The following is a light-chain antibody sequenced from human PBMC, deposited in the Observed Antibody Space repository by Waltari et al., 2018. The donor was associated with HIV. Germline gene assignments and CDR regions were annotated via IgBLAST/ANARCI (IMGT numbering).Light chain of an antibody. CDR2: AHY. CDR1: SSNIWAPYD. CDR3: QSYDASLGGWV. V-gene: IGLV1-40*01. Sequence: QSVLTQPPSVSGAPGQRVPISRTGSSSNIWAPYDVHSYHPLPGTAPKLLTYAHYNRPSAAPDRFSGAKSGTAASLAITGLQTEDETDYYCQSYDASLGGWVFGTGTKVTVL. J-gene: IGLJ1*01.